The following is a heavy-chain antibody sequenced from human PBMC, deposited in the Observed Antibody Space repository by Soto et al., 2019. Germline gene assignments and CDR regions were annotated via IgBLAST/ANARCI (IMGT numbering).Heavy chain of an antibody. J-gene: IGHJ3*02. Sequence: QVQLQQWGAGLSKPSETLSLTCAVYGGFVSSGSYYWSWIRQPPGKGLEWIGEMSHSGGTHFNPSLKSRVTISVDTSKNQFSLNIYSVTAADTALYYCARVERGTVTAVVDAFDIWGPGTMVTVSS. CDR3: ARVERGTVTAVVDAFDI. CDR1: GGFVSSGSYY. D-gene: IGHD3-16*01. V-gene: IGHV4-34*01. CDR2: MSHSGGT.